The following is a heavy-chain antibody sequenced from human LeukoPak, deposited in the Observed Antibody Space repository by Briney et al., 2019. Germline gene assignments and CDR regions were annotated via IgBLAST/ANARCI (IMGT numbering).Heavy chain of an antibody. V-gene: IGHV1-2*02. CDR3: VVSIQAAAIPAFDS. J-gene: IGHJ4*01. CDR2: INPKNGGT. Sequence: GASVKVSCKASGYNFAHNIHWVRQAPGQGHEFMGWINPKNGGTKYAQNFQGRVTMTRDTPISTVYMELSSLGSDDTAVYYCVVSIQAAAIPAFDSWGQEPWSPSLQ. D-gene: IGHD6-25*01. CDR1: GYNFAHN.